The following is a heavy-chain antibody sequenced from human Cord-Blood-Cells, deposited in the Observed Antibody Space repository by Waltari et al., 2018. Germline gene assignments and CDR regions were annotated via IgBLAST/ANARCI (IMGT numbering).Heavy chain of an antibody. CDR3: ATDPRSGEGIDH. D-gene: IGHD6-25*01. CDR2: TYYRSTAHN. Sequence: QVQLQQSGPGLVKPSQTLSLTCAISGDSVSSNSAAWNWIRQSPSRCLEWLGRTYYRSTAHNDYAGPVNSRKTSNPHTAAYHCSLQLQPRLRGETYGYSCATDPRSGEGIDHGGEGTQVT. J-gene: IGHJ4*02. V-gene: IGHV6-1*01. CDR1: GDSVSSNSAA.